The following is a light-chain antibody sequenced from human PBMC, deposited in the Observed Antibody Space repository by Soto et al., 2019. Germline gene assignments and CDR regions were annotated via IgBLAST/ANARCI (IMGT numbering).Light chain of an antibody. CDR2: AAS. V-gene: IGKV3-20*01. CDR1: QSVSSY. J-gene: IGKJ5*01. Sequence: EIVLTQSPATLSLSPGERATLSCRASQSVSSYLAWYQQKPGQAPRLLIYAASSRATGIPDRFSGSGSGTDFTLTISRLEPEDFAVYYCQQYGSPPITFGQGTRLEI. CDR3: QQYGSPPIT.